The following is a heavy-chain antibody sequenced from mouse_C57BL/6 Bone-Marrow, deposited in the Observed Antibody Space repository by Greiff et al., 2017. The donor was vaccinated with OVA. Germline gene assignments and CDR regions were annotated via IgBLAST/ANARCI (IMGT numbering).Heavy chain of an antibody. CDR1: GYTFTSYW. CDR2: IDPSDSYT. CDR3: ARPDYGSPYWYCDV. V-gene: IGHV1-59*01. Sequence: QVQLQQPGAELVRPGTSVKLSCKASGYTFTSYWMHWVKQRPGQGLEWIGVIDPSDSYTNYNQKFKGKATLTVDTSSSTAYMQLSSLTSEDSAVYYWARPDYGSPYWYCDVWGTGTTVTVSS. D-gene: IGHD1-1*01. J-gene: IGHJ1*03.